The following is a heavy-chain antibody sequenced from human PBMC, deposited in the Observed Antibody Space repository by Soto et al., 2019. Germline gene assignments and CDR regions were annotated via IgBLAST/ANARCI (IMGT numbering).Heavy chain of an antibody. J-gene: IGHJ4*02. CDR1: GLTFSIYA. CDR3: AKSPGMYYYDSSGYYHYDY. D-gene: IGHD3-22*01. V-gene: IGHV3-23*01. Sequence: VASLRLSSRSSGLTFSIYAMSWVRQVSWKGLEWVSAIIGSGVSTYYADSVKGRFTISRDNSKNTLYLQMNSLRAEDTAVYYCAKSPGMYYYDSSGYYHYDYWGQGT. CDR2: IIGSGVST.